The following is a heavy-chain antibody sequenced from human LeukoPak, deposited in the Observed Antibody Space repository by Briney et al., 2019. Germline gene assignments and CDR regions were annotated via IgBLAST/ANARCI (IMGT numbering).Heavy chain of an antibody. D-gene: IGHD1-26*01. CDR3: ARDLGGLDN. Sequence: GASVKVSCKASGYTLTSYDINWVRQAPGQGLEWMGGIIPIFGTANYAQKFQGRVTITADESASTVYMELSSLRSEDTAVYYCARDLGGLDNWGQGTLVSVSS. CDR2: IIPIFGTA. V-gene: IGHV1-69*13. CDR1: GYTLTSYD. J-gene: IGHJ4*02.